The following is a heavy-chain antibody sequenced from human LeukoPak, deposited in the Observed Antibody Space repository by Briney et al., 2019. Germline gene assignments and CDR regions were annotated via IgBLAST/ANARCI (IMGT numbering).Heavy chain of an antibody. CDR2: ISSSSSYI. J-gene: IGHJ3*02. CDR1: GFTFSNYW. D-gene: IGHD3-10*01. CDR3: ARDLRVWYGTAEI. Sequence: PGGSLRLSCAASGFTFSNYWMTWVRQAPGKGLEWVSSISSSSSYIYYADSVKGRFTISRDNAKNSLYLQMNSLRAEDTAVYYCARDLRVWYGTAEIWGQGTMVTVSS. V-gene: IGHV3-21*01.